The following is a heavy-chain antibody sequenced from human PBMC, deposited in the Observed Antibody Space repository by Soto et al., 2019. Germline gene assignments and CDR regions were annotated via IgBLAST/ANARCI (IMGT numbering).Heavy chain of an antibody. CDR2: IYWDDDK. D-gene: IGHD3-3*01. V-gene: IGHV2-5*02. Sequence: QITLNESGPTVVKPAETLTLTCTFSGFSLTTSGVGVGWIRQSPGKAPAWLALIYWDDDKRYSASLKRTLTMPKYTSKNQVVLTMASVDPADTATYYCAHRILRTVFGLVTPTAIYFDFWGQGTPVVVSS. CDR1: GFSLTTSGVG. J-gene: IGHJ4*02. CDR3: AHRILRTVFGLVTPTAIYFDF.